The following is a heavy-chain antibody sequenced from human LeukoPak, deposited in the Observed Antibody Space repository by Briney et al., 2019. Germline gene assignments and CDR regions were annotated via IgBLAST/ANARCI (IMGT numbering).Heavy chain of an antibody. V-gene: IGHV3-23*01. Sequence: PGGSLRLSCAASGFTFSTYAMTWVRQAPGKGLEWVSAISGSGGSTHYADSVKGRFTISRDNSKNTLYLQVISLRAEDTAVYYCAKDMHYSDNSAYYFVSGGALDIWGQGTMVTVSS. D-gene: IGHD3-22*01. J-gene: IGHJ3*02. CDR2: ISGSGGST. CDR3: AKDMHYSDNSAYYFVSGGALDI. CDR1: GFTFSTYA.